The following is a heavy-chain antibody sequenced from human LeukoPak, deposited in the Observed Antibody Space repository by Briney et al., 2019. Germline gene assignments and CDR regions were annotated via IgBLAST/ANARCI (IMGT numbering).Heavy chain of an antibody. V-gene: IGHV1-8*01. J-gene: IGHJ4*02. CDR1: GYTFTSYD. D-gene: IGHD2-2*01. CDR2: MNPNSGNT. CDR3: ARVLGYCSSTSCYIDY. Sequence: ASVKVSCKASGYTFTSYDINGVRQATGQGLEWMGWMNPNSGNTGYAQKFQGRVTMTRNTSISTAYMELSSLRSEDTAVYYCARVLGYCSSTSCYIDYWGQGTLVTVSS.